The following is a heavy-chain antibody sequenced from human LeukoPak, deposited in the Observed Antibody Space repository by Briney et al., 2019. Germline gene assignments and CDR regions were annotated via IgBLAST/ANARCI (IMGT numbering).Heavy chain of an antibody. D-gene: IGHD5-24*01. CDR1: GFPFSSYW. V-gene: IGHV3-7*04. CDR3: TRVGYIDEGIDY. CDR2: IKQDGSKK. J-gene: IGHJ4*02. Sequence: GRPLRLSCVASGFPFSSYWMTWVRQAPGKGLEWVANIKQDGSKKSYVDSVKGRFTISRDNAKNSLYLQMNSLRAEDTAIYYCTRVGYIDEGIDYWGQGTLVTVSS.